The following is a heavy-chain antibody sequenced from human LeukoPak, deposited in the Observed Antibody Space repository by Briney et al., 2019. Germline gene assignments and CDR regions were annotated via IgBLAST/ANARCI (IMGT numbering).Heavy chain of an antibody. CDR3: ARCVGATRLSYYGMDV. J-gene: IGHJ6*02. Sequence: GASVTVSFKASGYTFTVYYMHWVRQAPGQGLEWMGWINPNSGGTNYAQKFQGRVTMTRDTSISTAYMELSRLRSDDTAVYYCARCVGATRLSYYGMDVWGQGTTVTVSS. CDR2: INPNSGGT. V-gene: IGHV1-2*02. CDR1: GYTFTVYY. D-gene: IGHD1-26*01.